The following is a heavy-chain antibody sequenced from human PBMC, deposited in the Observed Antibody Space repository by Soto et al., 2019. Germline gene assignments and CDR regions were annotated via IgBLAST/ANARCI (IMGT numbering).Heavy chain of an antibody. CDR2: VNCKSGGT. V-gene: IGHV1-2*02. CDR3: ARGPRPTGYSGKWFDFDY. J-gene: IGHJ4*02. CDR1: GYTFTDFY. D-gene: IGHD1-26*01. Sequence: QVHLVQSGPEVKRPGASVQVSCKTSGYTFTDFYLHWVRQAPGQGLEWMGWVNCKSGGTNYAQKFQGRISMTRDTSLNTAYMDLNSLSSDDTAVYYCARGPRPTGYSGKWFDFDYWGLGTLVTVSS.